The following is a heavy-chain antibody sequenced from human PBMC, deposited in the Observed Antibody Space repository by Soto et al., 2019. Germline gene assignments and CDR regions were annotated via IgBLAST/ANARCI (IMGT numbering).Heavy chain of an antibody. Sequence: QITLMESGPTRVRPTQTLTLTCTFSGFSLRNSGVGVGWLRQPPGKALEWLALIYWDDDKRYSASLKNRLTITKDTYRNLVVLTITNLDPVDTATYYCAHRFYPYDSGWDRGMFDYWGQGALVAVSS. CDR2: IYWDDDK. D-gene: IGHD6-19*01. CDR3: AHRFYPYDSGWDRGMFDY. CDR1: GFSLRNSGVG. J-gene: IGHJ4*02. V-gene: IGHV2-5*02.